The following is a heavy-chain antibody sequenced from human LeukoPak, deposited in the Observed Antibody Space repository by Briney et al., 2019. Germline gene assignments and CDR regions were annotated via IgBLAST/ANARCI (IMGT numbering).Heavy chain of an antibody. CDR3: ATGGQSSGWYGFDY. D-gene: IGHD6-19*01. CDR2: ITSPVGHI. CDR1: GFTFSTYS. V-gene: IGHV3-21*01. Sequence: GGSLRLSCAASGFTFSTYSMNWVRQAPGKGLEWVASITSPVGHIYYADSLKGRITISRDNAKSSLYLQMNSLRGEDTAVYYCATGGQSSGWYGFDYWGQGTLVTVSS. J-gene: IGHJ4*02.